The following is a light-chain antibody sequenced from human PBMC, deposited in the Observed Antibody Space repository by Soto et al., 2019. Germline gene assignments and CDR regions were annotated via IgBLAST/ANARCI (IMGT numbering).Light chain of an antibody. CDR1: SSNIGAGYD. CDR3: QSYDSSLSGRV. V-gene: IGLV1-40*01. Sequence: SVLTQPPSVSGAPGQRVTISCTGSSSNIGAGYDVHWYQQLPGTAPKLLIYGNNNRPSGVPDRFSGSKSGTSASLAITGLQAEDEADYYCQSYDSSLSGRVFGTGTKLTVL. CDR2: GNN. J-gene: IGLJ1*01.